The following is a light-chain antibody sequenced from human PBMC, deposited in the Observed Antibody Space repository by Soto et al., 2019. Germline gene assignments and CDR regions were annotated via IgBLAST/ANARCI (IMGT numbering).Light chain of an antibody. Sequence: EIVLTQSPATLSLSPGERATLSCRASQTVSSSLAWYQQKPGQAPRLLIYEASNRATGIPARFSGSGSGADFTLTISCLEPEDFAPYYCQQHINWPLTFGGGTKVEIK. J-gene: IGKJ4*01. CDR3: QQHINWPLT. CDR2: EAS. CDR1: QTVSSS. V-gene: IGKV3-11*01.